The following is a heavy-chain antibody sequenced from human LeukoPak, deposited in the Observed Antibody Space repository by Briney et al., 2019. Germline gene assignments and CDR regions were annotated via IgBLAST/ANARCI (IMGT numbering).Heavy chain of an antibody. CDR1: GFTFSSYW. D-gene: IGHD3-22*01. J-gene: IGHJ3*01. CDR3: ARDVYYYDSSGSPES. V-gene: IGHV3-7*01. CDR2: IKQDGSEK. Sequence: GGSLRLSCAASGFTFSSYWMSWVRQAPGKGLEWVANIKQDGSEKYYVDSVKGRFTISRDNAKNSLYLQMNSLRAEDTAVYYCARDVYYYDSSGSPESWGQGTMVTVSS.